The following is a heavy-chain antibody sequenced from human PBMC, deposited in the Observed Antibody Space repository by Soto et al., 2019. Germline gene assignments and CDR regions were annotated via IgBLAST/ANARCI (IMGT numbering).Heavy chain of an antibody. J-gene: IGHJ4*02. Sequence: GGSVRLSCAASGFTLSRYAMSWVRQAPGKGLEWVSAISGSGGSTYYAVSVKGRFTISRDNSKNTLYLQMNSLRAEDTAVYYCAKDDSGYCTNGVCYWDWGQGTLVTVSS. CDR2: ISGSGGST. CDR1: GFTLSRYA. CDR3: AKDDSGYCTNGVCYWD. V-gene: IGHV3-23*01. D-gene: IGHD2-8*01.